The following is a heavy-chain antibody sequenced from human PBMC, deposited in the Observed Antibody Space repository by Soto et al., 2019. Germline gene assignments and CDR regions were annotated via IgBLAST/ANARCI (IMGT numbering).Heavy chain of an antibody. J-gene: IGHJ6*02. Sequence: QVQLVQSGAEVKKPGASVKVSCKASGYSFTTYGLTWVRQAPGQGLEWMGWISGYNGNTNYAQKFQGRVTMTTDTSTSTAYMELRSLTSDDTAVYYCARDDGSSGHEYYYYYGMDVWGQGTTVTVSS. CDR3: ARDDGSSGHEYYYYYGMDV. CDR2: ISGYNGNT. V-gene: IGHV1-18*04. D-gene: IGHD6-19*01. CDR1: GYSFTTYG.